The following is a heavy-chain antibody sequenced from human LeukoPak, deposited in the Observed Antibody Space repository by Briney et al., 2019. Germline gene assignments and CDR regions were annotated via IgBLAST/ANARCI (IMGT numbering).Heavy chain of an antibody. D-gene: IGHD6-13*01. Sequence: PLETLSLTPALSGGSSWVYNSRCIRHNPGERLERSGEINHSGSTNYNPSLKSRVTISVDTSKNQFSLKLSSVTAADTAVYYCARGMGYSSSWYEYFDYWDQGNLVTVSS. V-gene: IGHV4-34*01. CDR1: GGSSWVYN. CDR2: INHSGST. CDR3: ARGMGYSSSWYEYFDY. J-gene: IGHJ4*02.